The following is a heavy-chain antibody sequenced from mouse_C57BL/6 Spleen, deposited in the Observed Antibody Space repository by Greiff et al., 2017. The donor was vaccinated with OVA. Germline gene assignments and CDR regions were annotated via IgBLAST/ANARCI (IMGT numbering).Heavy chain of an antibody. D-gene: IGHD1-1*01. Sequence: QVQLQQSGAELVRPGASVTLSCKASGYTFTDYEMHWVKQTPVHGLEWIGAIDPETGGTAYNQKFKGKAILTADKSSSTAYMELRSLTSEDSAVYYCTRTNPTDYYGSSYGYFDVWGTGTTVTVSS. CDR1: GYTFTDYE. CDR2: IDPETGGT. V-gene: IGHV1-15*01. J-gene: IGHJ1*03. CDR3: TRTNPTDYYGSSYGYFDV.